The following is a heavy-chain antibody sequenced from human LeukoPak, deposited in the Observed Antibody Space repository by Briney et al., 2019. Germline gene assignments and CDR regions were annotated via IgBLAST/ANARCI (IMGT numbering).Heavy chain of an antibody. CDR3: ARADMATNPFDY. CDR1: GGSTSSYY. J-gene: IGHJ4*02. Sequence: PSETLSLTCTVSGGSTSSYYWSWIRQPPGKGLEWIGNIYYSGSTKYNPSLTSRVTISVDTSKNQFSLNLSSVTAADTAVYYCARADMATNPFDYWGQGTLVTVSS. D-gene: IGHD5-24*01. CDR2: IYYSGST. V-gene: IGHV4-59*01.